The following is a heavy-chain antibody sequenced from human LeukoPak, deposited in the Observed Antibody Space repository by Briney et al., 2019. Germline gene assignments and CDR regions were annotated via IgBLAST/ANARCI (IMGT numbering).Heavy chain of an antibody. CDR3: ARAIRGYSYVLDY. CDR1: GFTFSRHG. V-gene: IGHV3-30*03. J-gene: IGHJ4*02. Sequence: GGSLRLSCAPSGFTFSRHGMHWVRQAPGKGLEWVAIISNDGSRKYYAHSVEGRFTISRDNSKNTLYLQMDSLRAEDTAVYYCARAIRGYSYVLDYWGQGTLVTVSS. D-gene: IGHD5-18*01. CDR2: ISNDGSRK.